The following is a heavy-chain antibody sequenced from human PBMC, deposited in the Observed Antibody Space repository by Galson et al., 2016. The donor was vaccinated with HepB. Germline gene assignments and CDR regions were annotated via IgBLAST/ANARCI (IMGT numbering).Heavy chain of an antibody. J-gene: IGHJ5*02. Sequence: PALVKPTQTLTLTCTFSGFSLDTSGLGVTWIRQPPGKALEWLAVIYWEGGKHYSPSLESRLSVTKDTSENQVVLTLINVDPGDTATYYCAHTFTVFGVISWFGPWGQGTLVTVSS. CDR1: GFSLDTSGLG. CDR2: IYWEGGK. D-gene: IGHD3-3*01. CDR3: AHTFTVFGVISWFGP. V-gene: IGHV2-5*02.